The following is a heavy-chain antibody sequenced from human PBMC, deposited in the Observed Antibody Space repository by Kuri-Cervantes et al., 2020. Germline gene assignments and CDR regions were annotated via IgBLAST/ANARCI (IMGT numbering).Heavy chain of an antibody. Sequence: ASGRFCKASGYTFTGYYTHWVRQAPGQGLEWMGWINPNSGGTNYAQKFQGWVTMTRDTSISTAYMELSSLRSEDTAVYYCARGPNSTLWWWGWGQGTLVTVSS. CDR3: ARGPNSTLWWWG. V-gene: IGHV1-2*04. CDR2: INPNSGGT. J-gene: IGHJ4*02. D-gene: IGHD2-21*01. CDR1: GYTFTGYY.